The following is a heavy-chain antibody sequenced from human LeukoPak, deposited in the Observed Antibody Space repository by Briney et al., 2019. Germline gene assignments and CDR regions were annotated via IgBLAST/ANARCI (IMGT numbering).Heavy chain of an antibody. CDR3: AREGYTSSWYSGYYYFDY. D-gene: IGHD6-13*01. CDR2: INTSGST. J-gene: IGHJ4*02. V-gene: IGHV4-61*02. CDR1: GGSISSGSYF. Sequence: SETLSLTCTVSGGSISSGSYFWTWIRQPAGKGLEWIGRINTSGSTNYNPSLKSRVTISVDTSKNQFSLKLSYVTAADTAVFYCAREGYTSSWYSGYYYFDYWGQGTLVTVSS.